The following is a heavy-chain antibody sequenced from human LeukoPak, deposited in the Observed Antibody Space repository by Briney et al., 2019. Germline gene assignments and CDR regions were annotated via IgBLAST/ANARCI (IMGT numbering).Heavy chain of an antibody. CDR2: APIRGRT. CDR3: AKGGRDLDY. Sequence: GGSLRLSCAASGFTFSSDTMGWVRQAPGKGLEWVSSAPIRGRTYYVDSVKGRFTISRDNSKNTLYLQMISLRAEDTAVYYCAKGGRDLDYWGQGTLVTVSS. CDR1: GFTFSSDT. J-gene: IGHJ4*02. V-gene: IGHV3-23*05. D-gene: IGHD2-21*02.